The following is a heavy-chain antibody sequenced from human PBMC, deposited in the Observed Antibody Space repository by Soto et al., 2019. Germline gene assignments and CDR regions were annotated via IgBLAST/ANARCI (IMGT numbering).Heavy chain of an antibody. Sequence: ASVKVSCKASGFSFTGYYIHWLRQAPGQGLEWMGWIKAHSGGTEYAQKFQGRVTLTRDTSISTAYMTLSSLRSDDTAIYYCAKDLTRQLAYWLDPWGQGTQVTV. CDR1: GFSFTGYY. CDR3: AKDLTRQLAYWLDP. V-gene: IGHV1-2*02. J-gene: IGHJ5*02. D-gene: IGHD6-6*01. CDR2: IKAHSGGT.